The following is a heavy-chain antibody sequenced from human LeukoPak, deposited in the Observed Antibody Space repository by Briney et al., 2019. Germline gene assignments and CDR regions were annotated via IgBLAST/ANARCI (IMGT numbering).Heavy chain of an antibody. Sequence: SETLSLTCTVSGGSISSSSYYWGWIRQPPGKGLEWIGSIYYSGSTNYNPSLKSRVTISVDTSKNQFSLKLSSVTAADTAVYYCARRRHDSSGYHPLGFAFDIWGQGTMVTVSS. CDR2: IYYSGST. CDR3: ARRRHDSSGYHPLGFAFDI. J-gene: IGHJ3*02. CDR1: GGSISSSSYY. V-gene: IGHV4-39*07. D-gene: IGHD3-22*01.